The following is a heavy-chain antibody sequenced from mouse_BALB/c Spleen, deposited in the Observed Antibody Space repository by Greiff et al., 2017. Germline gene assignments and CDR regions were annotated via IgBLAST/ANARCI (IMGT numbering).Heavy chain of an antibody. J-gene: IGHJ4*01. CDR2: IDPETGGT. Sequence: VKLQESGAELVRPGASVTLSCKASGYTFTDYEMHWVKQTPVHGLEWIGAIDPETGGTAYNQKFKGKATLTADKSSSTAYMELRSLTSEDSAVYYCTRSPSEDYAMDYWGQGTSVTVSS. CDR1: GYTFTDYE. CDR3: TRSPSEDYAMDY. V-gene: IGHV1-15*01.